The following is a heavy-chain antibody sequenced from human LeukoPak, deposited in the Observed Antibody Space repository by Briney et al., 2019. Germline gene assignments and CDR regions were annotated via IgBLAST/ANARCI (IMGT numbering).Heavy chain of an antibody. V-gene: IGHV3-48*03. CDR1: GFTFSSYE. CDR3: ARVPGWGYSSPQDY. D-gene: IGHD5-18*01. Sequence: PGGSLRLSCAASGFTFSSYEMNWVRQAPGKGLEWVSYISSSGSTIYYADSVKGRFTISRDNAKSSLYLQMNSLRAEDTAVYYCARVPGWGYSSPQDYWGQGTLVTVSS. J-gene: IGHJ4*02. CDR2: ISSSGSTI.